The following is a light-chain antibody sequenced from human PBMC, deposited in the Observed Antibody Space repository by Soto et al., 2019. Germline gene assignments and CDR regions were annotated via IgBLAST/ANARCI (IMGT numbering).Light chain of an antibody. V-gene: IGLV2-14*01. Sequence: SVLTQPASVSGSPGQSITISCAGTSSDVGGYNYVSWYQQHPGKAPKLIIYEVSNRPSGVSNRFSGSKSGNTASLTISGLQAEDEVDYYCSSYTSSITLAYVVGTGTKV. CDR1: SSDVGGYNY. CDR3: SSYTSSITLAYV. CDR2: EVS. J-gene: IGLJ1*01.